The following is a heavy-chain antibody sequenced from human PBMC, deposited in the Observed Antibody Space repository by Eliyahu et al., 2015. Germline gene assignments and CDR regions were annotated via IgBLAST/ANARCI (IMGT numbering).Heavy chain of an antibody. V-gene: IGHV3-23*01. D-gene: IGHD2-2*01. Sequence: QAPGKGLEWVSSISVSGGSTYYADSVKGRFTISRDNSKNTLCLLMNSLRADDTALYYCAKGNQLYYYYSMDVWGGTTVTVSS. CDR2: ISVSGGST. J-gene: IGHJ6*01. CDR3: AKGNQLYYYYSMDV.